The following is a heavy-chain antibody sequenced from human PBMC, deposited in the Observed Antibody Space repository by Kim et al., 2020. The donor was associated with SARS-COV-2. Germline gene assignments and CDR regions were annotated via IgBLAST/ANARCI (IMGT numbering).Heavy chain of an antibody. D-gene: IGHD4-17*01. Sequence: GGSLRLSCAVSGFPFSQFPMSWVRQAPDKGLEWVSGISADGRVTYYTDSVKGRFTISRDNSLNTLYLHLSSLRADDTAVYFCAKWGTDYHSWRAYVDYWGQGTLVTVSS. CDR3: AKWGTDYHSWRAYVDY. CDR1: GFPFSQFP. CDR2: ISADGRVT. V-gene: IGHV3-23*01. J-gene: IGHJ4*02.